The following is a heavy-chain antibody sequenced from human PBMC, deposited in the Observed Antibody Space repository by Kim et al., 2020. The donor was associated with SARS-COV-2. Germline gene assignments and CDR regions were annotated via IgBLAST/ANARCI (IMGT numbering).Heavy chain of an antibody. CDR1: GFTFGDYA. Sequence: GGSLRLSCTASGFTFGDYAMSWVRQAPGKGLEWVGFIRSKAYGGTTEYAASVKGRFTISRDDSKSIAYLQMNSLKTEDTAVYYCTRDAAGYSSRPIWGQGTMVTVSS. D-gene: IGHD6-13*01. V-gene: IGHV3-49*04. CDR2: IRSKAYGGTT. CDR3: TRDAAGYSSRPI. J-gene: IGHJ3*02.